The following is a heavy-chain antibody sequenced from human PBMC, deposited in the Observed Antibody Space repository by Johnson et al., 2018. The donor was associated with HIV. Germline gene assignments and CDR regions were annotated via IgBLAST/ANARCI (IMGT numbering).Heavy chain of an antibody. V-gene: IGHV3-43D*03. CDR1: GFTFDDYA. CDR2: ISWDGGSS. CDR3: AKGGVATVLRAFDI. D-gene: IGHD5-12*01. J-gene: IGHJ3*02. Sequence: EVQLVESGGVVVQPGGSLRLSCAASGFTFDDYAMHWVRQATGKGLEWVSLISWDGGSSYYADFVKGRFTISRDNSKNSLYLQMNSRRAEDTALYCCAKGGVATVLRAFDIWGQGTMVTVSS.